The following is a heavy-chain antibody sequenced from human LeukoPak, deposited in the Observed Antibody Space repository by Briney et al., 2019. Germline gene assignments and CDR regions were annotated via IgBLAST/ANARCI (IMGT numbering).Heavy chain of an antibody. CDR2: ISGGSERI. CDR3: VGGYGYFDY. Sequence: PGGSLRLSCAASGFTFSSYPMTWVRQAPGKGLEWVSSISGGSERIYYADSVKGRFTISRDNSKNTLYLQMNSLRAEDTAVYYCVGGYGYFDYWGQGTLVTVSS. D-gene: IGHD5-12*01. CDR1: GFTFSSYP. J-gene: IGHJ4*02. V-gene: IGHV3-23*01.